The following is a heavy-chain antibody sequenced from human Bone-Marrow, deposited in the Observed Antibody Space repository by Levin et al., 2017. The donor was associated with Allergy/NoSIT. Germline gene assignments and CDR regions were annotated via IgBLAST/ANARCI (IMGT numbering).Heavy chain of an antibody. D-gene: IGHD3-22*01. CDR1: GFTFSDYS. CDR3: ARKYDSSGYRYYFDY. V-gene: IGHV3-48*02. J-gene: IGHJ4*02. CDR2: ITSSSGSI. Sequence: QSGESLKISCAASGFTFSDYSMNWVRQAPGKGLEWVSYITSSSGSIYYADSVKGRFTISRDNAKNSLYLQMNSLRDEDTAVYYCARKYDSSGYRYYFDYWGQGTLVTVSS.